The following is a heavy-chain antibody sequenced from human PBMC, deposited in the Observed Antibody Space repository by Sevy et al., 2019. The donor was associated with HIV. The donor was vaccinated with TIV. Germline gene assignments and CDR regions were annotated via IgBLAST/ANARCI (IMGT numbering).Heavy chain of an antibody. D-gene: IGHD4-17*01. CDR3: VKGPHPAVTTSYALDV. CDR1: GFTFSSYA. CDR2: IRNDGSTK. J-gene: IGHJ6*02. Sequence: GSLRLSCAASGFTFSSYAMSWVRQAPGKGLEWVTFIRNDGSTKYYADSVRGRFTASRDNPKNTLYLQMNSLRPEDTAVYYCVKGPHPAVTTSYALDVWGQGTTVTVSS. V-gene: IGHV3-30*02.